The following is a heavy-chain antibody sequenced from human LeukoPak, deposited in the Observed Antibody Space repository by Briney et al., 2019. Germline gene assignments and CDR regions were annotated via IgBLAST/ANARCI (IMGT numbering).Heavy chain of an antibody. CDR1: GGSFSGYY. CDR2: INHSGST. V-gene: IGHV4-34*01. D-gene: IGHD3-16*01. CDR3: ARGRFRIMTH. Sequence: SETLSLACAVYGGSFSGYYWSWIRQPPGKGLEWIGEINHSGSTNYNPSLKSRVTISVDTSKNQFSLKLSSVTAADTAVYYCARGRFRIMTHWGQGTLVTVSS. J-gene: IGHJ4*02.